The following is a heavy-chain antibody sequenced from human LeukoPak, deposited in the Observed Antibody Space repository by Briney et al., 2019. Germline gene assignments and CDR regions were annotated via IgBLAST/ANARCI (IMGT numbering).Heavy chain of an antibody. CDR2: ISYDGSNK. Sequence: PGGSLRLSCAASGFTFSNYGMHWVRQAPGKGLEWVAVISYDGSNKYYADSVKGRFAISRGNSKNTLYLQMNSLRAEDTAVYYCARVGYSGHGPLPDVWGQGTTVTVSS. V-gene: IGHV3-30*03. D-gene: IGHD5-12*01. J-gene: IGHJ6*02. CDR3: ARVGYSGHGPLPDV. CDR1: GFTFSNYG.